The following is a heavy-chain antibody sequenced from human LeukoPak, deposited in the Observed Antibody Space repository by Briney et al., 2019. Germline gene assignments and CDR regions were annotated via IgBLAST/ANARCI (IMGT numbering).Heavy chain of an antibody. CDR3: ARRAADYGDSYFDY. J-gene: IGHJ4*02. CDR2: ISGSGGST. V-gene: IGHV3-23*01. CDR1: GFTFSSYA. D-gene: IGHD4-17*01. Sequence: GGSLRLSCAASGFTFSSYAMSWVRQAPGRGLEWVSAISGSGGSTYYADSVKGRFTISRDNSKNTLYLQMNSLRAEDTAVYYCARRAADYGDSYFDYWGQGTLVTVSS.